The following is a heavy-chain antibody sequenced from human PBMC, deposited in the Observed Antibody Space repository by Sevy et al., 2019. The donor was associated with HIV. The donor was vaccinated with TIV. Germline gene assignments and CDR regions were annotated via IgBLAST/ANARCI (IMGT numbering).Heavy chain of an antibody. V-gene: IGHV3-23*01. J-gene: IGHJ4*02. CDR1: GFTFSNYA. D-gene: IGHD1-26*01. Sequence: GGSLRLSCAASGFTFSNYAVSWVRQVPGKGLEWVSAISGSGGSTYYADSVKGRFTISRDNSKNTLFLQMNSLRAEDTAVYFCAKWSELPTSPFDYWGQGTLVTVSS. CDR2: ISGSGGST. CDR3: AKWSELPTSPFDY.